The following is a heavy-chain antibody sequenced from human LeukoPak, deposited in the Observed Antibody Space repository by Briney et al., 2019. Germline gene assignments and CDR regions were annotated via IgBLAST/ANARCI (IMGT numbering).Heavy chain of an antibody. CDR2: ISWNSGSI. CDR3: AKDGSGYYYYYYYMDV. Sequence: GRSLRLSCAASGFTFDDYAMHWVRQAPGKGLEWVSGISWNSGSIGYADSVKGRFTISRDNAKNYLYLQMNSLRAEDTALYYCAKDGSGYYYYYYYMDVWGKGTTVTVSS. CDR1: GFTFDDYA. J-gene: IGHJ6*03. D-gene: IGHD3-22*01. V-gene: IGHV3-9*01.